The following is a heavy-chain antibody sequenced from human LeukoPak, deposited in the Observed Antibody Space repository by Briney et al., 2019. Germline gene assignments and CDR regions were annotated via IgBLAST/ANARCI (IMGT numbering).Heavy chain of an antibody. D-gene: IGHD2-2*01. Sequence: GGSLRLSCAASGFTFGDYGMSWVRQAPGEGLEWVSGINWNGGSTGYADSVKGRFTISRDNAKNSLYLQMNSLRAEDTALYYCARAGGGYQLLLNAFDIWGQGTMVTVSS. CDR2: INWNGGST. V-gene: IGHV3-20*04. CDR1: GFTFGDYG. CDR3: ARAGGGYQLLLNAFDI. J-gene: IGHJ3*02.